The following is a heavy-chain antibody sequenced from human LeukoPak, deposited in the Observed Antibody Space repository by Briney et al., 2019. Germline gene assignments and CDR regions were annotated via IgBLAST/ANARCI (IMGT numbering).Heavy chain of an antibody. J-gene: IGHJ5*02. V-gene: IGHV1-69*05. D-gene: IGHD3-9*01. Sequence: ASVTVSFKASGGTFSSYAISWVRQAPGQGLEWMGGIIPIFGTANYAQKFQGRVTITRDTSAYTGYMELRGLSSADTAVYFCARAPYDILTGYSLNWFDPWGQGTLVTVSS. CDR1: GGTFSSYA. CDR3: ARAPYDILTGYSLNWFDP. CDR2: IIPIFGTA.